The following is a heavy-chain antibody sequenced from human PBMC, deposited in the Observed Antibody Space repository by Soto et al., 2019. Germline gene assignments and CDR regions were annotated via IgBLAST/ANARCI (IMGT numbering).Heavy chain of an antibody. J-gene: IGHJ6*02. CDR1: GFAFSTYA. CDR2: ISGSGGSS. Sequence: VGSLRLSCAAAGFAFSTYATTWVRQAPGKGLEWVSVISGSGGSSYYAASVKGRFTIARDNSKNTLFLQMNGLRAEVTAVYYCAKVTKRAAAGRYEYYKYGMDVWGQGTTVTVSS. V-gene: IGHV3-23*01. D-gene: IGHD6-13*01. CDR3: AKVTKRAAAGRYEYYKYGMDV.